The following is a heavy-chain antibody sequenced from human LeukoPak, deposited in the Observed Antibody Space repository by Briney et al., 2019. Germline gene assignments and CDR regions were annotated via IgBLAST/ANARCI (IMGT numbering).Heavy chain of an antibody. Sequence: GASVKVSCKASGYTFTSYGISWVRQAPGQGLEWMGWISAYNGNTNYAQKLQGRVTMTTDTSTSTAYMELGSLRSDDTAVYYCARGMITFGGVIVSNWFDPWGQGTLVTVSS. CDR3: ARGMITFGGVIVSNWFDP. V-gene: IGHV1-18*01. CDR1: GYTFTSYG. CDR2: ISAYNGNT. D-gene: IGHD3-16*02. J-gene: IGHJ5*02.